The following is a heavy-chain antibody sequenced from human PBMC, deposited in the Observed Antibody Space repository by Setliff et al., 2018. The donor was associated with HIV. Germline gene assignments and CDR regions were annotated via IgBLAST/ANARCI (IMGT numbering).Heavy chain of an antibody. J-gene: IGHJ4*02. Sequence: PSETLSLTCAVYGGSFSGYYWSWIRQPPGKGLEWIGEIIHSGSTNYNPSLKSRVTISVDTSENQFSLKLSSVTAADTAVYYCARRSGWSEDYWGQGTLVTVSS. V-gene: IGHV4-34*12. CDR2: IIHSGST. D-gene: IGHD6-19*01. CDR1: GGSFSGYY. CDR3: ARRSGWSEDY.